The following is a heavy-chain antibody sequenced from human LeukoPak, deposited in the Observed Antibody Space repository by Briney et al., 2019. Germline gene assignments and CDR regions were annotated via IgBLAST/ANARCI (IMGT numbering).Heavy chain of an antibody. V-gene: IGHV4-4*07. Sequence: PSETLSLACTVSGGSISSYYWSWIRQPAGKGLEWIGRIYTSGSTIYNPSLKSRVTMSVDTSKNQFSLKLSSVTAADTAVYYCASITVTYFDYWGQGTLVTVSS. CDR1: GGSISSYY. D-gene: IGHD4-17*01. CDR2: IYTSGST. CDR3: ASITVTYFDY. J-gene: IGHJ4*02.